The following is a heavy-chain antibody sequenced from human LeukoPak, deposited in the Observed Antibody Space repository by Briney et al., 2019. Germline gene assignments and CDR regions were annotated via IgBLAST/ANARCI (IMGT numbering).Heavy chain of an antibody. J-gene: IGHJ4*02. CDR3: ALYEDQTFDY. Sequence: ASVKVSCKASGYTFTGYFIYWVRQAPGQGLEWMGRINPSTGATDYAQKFQGRVTVTRDTSISTAYMDLTRLTSDDTAVYYCALYEDQTFDYWGQGTLVTVSS. V-gene: IGHV1-2*06. D-gene: IGHD5/OR15-5a*01. CDR2: INPSTGAT. CDR1: GYTFTGYF.